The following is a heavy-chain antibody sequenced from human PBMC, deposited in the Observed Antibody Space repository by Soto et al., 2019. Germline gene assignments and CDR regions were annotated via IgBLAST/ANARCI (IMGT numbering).Heavy chain of an antibody. CDR3: ARVTYYDFWSGYRYFDY. Sequence: PSETLSLTCAVYGGSFSGYYWSWIRQPPGKGLEWIGEINHSGSTNYNPSLKSRVTISVDTSKNQFSLKLSSVTAADTAVYYCARVTYYDFWSGYRYFDYWGQGTLVTVSS. J-gene: IGHJ4*02. V-gene: IGHV4-34*01. D-gene: IGHD3-3*01. CDR1: GGSFSGYY. CDR2: INHSGST.